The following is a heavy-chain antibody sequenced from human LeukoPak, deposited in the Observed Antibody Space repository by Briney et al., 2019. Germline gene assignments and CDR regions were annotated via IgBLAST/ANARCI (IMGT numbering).Heavy chain of an antibody. V-gene: IGHV4-59*08. CDR1: GGSISSYY. CDR3: ARFRGADGDYGGAQYFDY. CDR2: IYYSGST. Sequence: KPSETLSLTCTVSGGSISSYYWSWIRQPPGKGLEWIGYIYYSGSTIYNPSLKSRVTISVDTSKNQFSLKLSSVTAADTAVYYCARFRGADGDYGGAQYFDYWGQGTLVTVFS. D-gene: IGHD4-17*01. J-gene: IGHJ4*02.